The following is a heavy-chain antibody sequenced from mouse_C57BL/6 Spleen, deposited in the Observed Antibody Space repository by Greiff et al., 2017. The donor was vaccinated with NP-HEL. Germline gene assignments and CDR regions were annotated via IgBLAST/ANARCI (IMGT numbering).Heavy chain of an antibody. CDR1: GFTFSSYA. J-gene: IGHJ4*01. V-gene: IGHV5-9-1*02. CDR3: TWFYDYAMNY. CDR2: ISSGGDYI. D-gene: IGHD2-3*01. Sequence: DVKLVESGEGLVKPGGSLKLSCAASGFTFSSYAMSWVRQTPEKRLEWVAYISSGGDYIYYADTVKGRFPISRDNARNTLYLQMSMLKSEDTAMYYGTWFYDYAMNYWGQGTSVTVSS.